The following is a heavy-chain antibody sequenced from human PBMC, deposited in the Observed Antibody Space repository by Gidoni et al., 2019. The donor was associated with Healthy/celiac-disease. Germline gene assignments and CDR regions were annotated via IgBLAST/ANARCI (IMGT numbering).Heavy chain of an antibody. Sequence: EVQLVESGGGLVQPGGSLRLSCAASGFTFSSYWMSWVRPAPGKGLEWVANIKQDGSEKYYVDSVKGRFTISRDNAKNSLYLQMNSLRAEDTAVYYCASRIAAAGTGYYYYGMDVWGQGTTVTVSS. CDR3: ASRIAAAGTGYYYYGMDV. CDR2: IKQDGSEK. D-gene: IGHD6-13*01. J-gene: IGHJ6*02. CDR1: GFTFSSYW. V-gene: IGHV3-7*03.